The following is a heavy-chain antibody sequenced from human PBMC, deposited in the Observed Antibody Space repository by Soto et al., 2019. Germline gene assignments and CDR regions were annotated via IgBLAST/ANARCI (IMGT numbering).Heavy chain of an antibody. D-gene: IGHD6-6*01. CDR3: AREIRIAARFDP. Sequence: PGGSLRLSCAVSGFTFSSYEMNWVRQAPGKGLEWVSYISSSGSTIYYADSVKGRFTISRDNAKNSLYLQMNSLRAEDTAVYYCAREIRIAARFDPWGQGTLVTVSS. J-gene: IGHJ5*02. CDR2: ISSSGSTI. CDR1: GFTFSSYE. V-gene: IGHV3-48*03.